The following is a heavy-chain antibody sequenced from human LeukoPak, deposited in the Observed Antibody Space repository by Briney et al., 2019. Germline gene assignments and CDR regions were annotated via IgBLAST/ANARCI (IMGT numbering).Heavy chain of an antibody. D-gene: IGHD6-19*01. CDR1: GGSISSYY. CDR2: IYYSGST. CDR3: ARRGWYRYYYGMDV. J-gene: IGHJ6*02. V-gene: IGHV4-59*12. Sequence: PSETLSLTCTVSGGSISSYYWSWIRQPPGKGLEWIGYIYYSGSTNYNPSLKSRVTISVDTSKNQFSLKLSSVTAADTAVYYCARRGWYRYYYGMDVWGQGTTVTVSS.